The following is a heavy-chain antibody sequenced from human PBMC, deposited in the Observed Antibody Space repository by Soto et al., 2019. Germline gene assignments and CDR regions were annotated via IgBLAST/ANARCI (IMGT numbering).Heavy chain of an antibody. D-gene: IGHD3-22*01. Sequence: GGSLRLSCAASGFTFSSYAMSWVRQAPGKGLEWVSAISGSGGSTYYADSVKGRFTISRDNSKNTLYLQMNSLRAEDTAVYYCAKETVRNYDSSGYFDYWGQGTLVTVSS. J-gene: IGHJ4*02. V-gene: IGHV3-23*01. CDR3: AKETVRNYDSSGYFDY. CDR2: ISGSGGST. CDR1: GFTFSSYA.